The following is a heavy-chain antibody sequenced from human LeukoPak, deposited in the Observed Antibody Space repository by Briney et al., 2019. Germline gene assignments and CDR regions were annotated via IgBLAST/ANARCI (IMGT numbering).Heavy chain of an antibody. CDR3: ARDGPIAAAGDSYFDY. D-gene: IGHD6-13*01. Sequence: VASMKVSCKSSGYTFTNYGISWVRQAPGQGLEWMGWISAYNGNTNYAQKLQGRVTMTTDTSTSTAYMELRSLRSDDTAVYYCARDGPIAAAGDSYFDYWGQGTLVTVSS. CDR2: ISAYNGNT. V-gene: IGHV1-18*01. J-gene: IGHJ4*02. CDR1: GYTFTNYG.